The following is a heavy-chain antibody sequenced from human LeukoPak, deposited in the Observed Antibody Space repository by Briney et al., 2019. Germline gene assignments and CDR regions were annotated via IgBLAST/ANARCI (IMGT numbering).Heavy chain of an antibody. CDR3: ARRGAVAGTNGY. V-gene: IGHV1-8*01. Sequence: ASVKVSCKASGYTFTSYDINWVRQATGQGLEWMGWMNPNSGNTGYAQKFQGRVTMTRNTSKSTAYMELSSLRSEDTAVYYCARRGAVAGTNGYWGQGTLVTVSS. J-gene: IGHJ4*02. CDR1: GYTFTSYD. D-gene: IGHD6-19*01. CDR2: MNPNSGNT.